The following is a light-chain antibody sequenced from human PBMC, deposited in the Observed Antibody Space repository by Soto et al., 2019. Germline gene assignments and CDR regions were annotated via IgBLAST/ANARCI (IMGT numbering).Light chain of an antibody. CDR1: QSVSSY. J-gene: IGKJ2*01. Sequence: EVVLTQSPATLSLSPGERATFSCRASQSVSSYLAWYQHKPGQAPRLLIYDASNRATGSPASFSGSGSGTDFTLTISGLDAEDFAVCCDQQRSAWPYSFGQGTKLEIK. CDR2: DAS. V-gene: IGKV3-11*01. CDR3: QQRSAWPYS.